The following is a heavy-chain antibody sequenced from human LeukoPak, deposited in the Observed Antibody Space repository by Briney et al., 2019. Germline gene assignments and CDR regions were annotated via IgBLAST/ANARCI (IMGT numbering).Heavy chain of an antibody. Sequence: ASVKVSCKPSGGTFSSYAISWVRQAPGQGLEWMGGIIPIFGTANYAQKFQGRVTITADESTSTAYMELSSLRSEDTSVYYCARVNVVVPAAMRGWYFDLWGRGTLVTVSS. CDR2: IIPIFGTA. V-gene: IGHV1-69*01. CDR1: GGTFSSYA. CDR3: ARVNVVVPAAMRGWYFDL. J-gene: IGHJ2*01. D-gene: IGHD2-2*01.